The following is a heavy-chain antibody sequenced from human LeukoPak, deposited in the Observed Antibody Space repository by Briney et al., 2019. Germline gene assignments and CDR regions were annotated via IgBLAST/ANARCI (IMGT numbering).Heavy chain of an antibody. CDR3: ARDRAPYSSS. D-gene: IGHD6-13*01. J-gene: IGHJ4*02. V-gene: IGHV3-66*01. CDR2: IYSGGST. CDR1: GGSFSGYY. Sequence: ETLSLTCAVYGGSFSGYYWSWVRQAPGKGLEWVSVIYSGGSTYYADSVKGRFTISRDNSKNTLYLQMNSLRAEDTAVYYCARDRAPYSSSWGQGTLVTVSS.